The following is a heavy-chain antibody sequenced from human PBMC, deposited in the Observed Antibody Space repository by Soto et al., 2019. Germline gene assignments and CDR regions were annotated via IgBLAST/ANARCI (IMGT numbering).Heavy chain of an antibody. V-gene: IGHV4-59*01. D-gene: IGHD5-12*01. CDR3: ARDKPPALPQGGGYDYYYYYYYMDV. CDR2: IYYSGST. CDR1: GGSISSYY. Sequence: PSETLSLTCTVSGGSISSYYWRWIRQPPGKGLEWIGYIYYSGSTNYNPSLKSRVTISVDTSKNQFSLKLSSVTAADTAVYYCARDKPPALPQGGGYDYYYYYYYMDVWGKGTTVTVSS. J-gene: IGHJ6*03.